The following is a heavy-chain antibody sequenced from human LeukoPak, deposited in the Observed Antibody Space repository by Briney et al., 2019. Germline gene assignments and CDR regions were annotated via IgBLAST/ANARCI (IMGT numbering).Heavy chain of an antibody. CDR3: TRGQSYCGADCYSD. J-gene: IGHJ4*02. D-gene: IGHD2-21*02. Sequence: GGSLRLSCAASGFSVSNYYMSWVRQPPGKGLEWVSVMYAGGGRYYGDSVKGRFTISRDNSKNTVFLQMNSLRVEDTALYYCTRGQSYCGADCYSDWGQGTLVTVSS. CDR2: MYAGGGR. CDR1: GFSVSNYY. V-gene: IGHV3-66*01.